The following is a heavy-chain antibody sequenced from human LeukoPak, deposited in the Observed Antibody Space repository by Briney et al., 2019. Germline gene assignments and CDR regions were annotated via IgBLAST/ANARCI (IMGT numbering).Heavy chain of an antibody. CDR2: IIPIFGTA. J-gene: IGHJ6*03. CDR3: AREAISYYYYYMDV. D-gene: IGHD3-9*01. Sequence: GASVKVSCKASGYTFTTYNIHWVRQAPGQRLEWMGGIIPIFGTANYAQKFQGRVTITADKSTSTAYMELSSLRSEDPAVYYCAREAISYYYYYMDVWGKGTTVTVSS. CDR1: GYTFTTYN. V-gene: IGHV1-69*06.